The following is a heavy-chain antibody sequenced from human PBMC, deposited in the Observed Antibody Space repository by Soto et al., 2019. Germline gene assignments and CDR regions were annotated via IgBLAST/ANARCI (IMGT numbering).Heavy chain of an antibody. V-gene: IGHV3-30*18. D-gene: IGHD3-16*01. CDR3: AKDRVESGLGEIDY. CDR2: ISYDGSNK. J-gene: IGHJ4*02. Sequence: QVQLVESGGGVVQPGRSLRLSCAASGFSFSNNGMHWVRQAPGKGLEWVAIISYDGSNKYYADSVKGRFTISRDNSKNTLYLQMNSLSVVDTTVYYCAKDRVESGLGEIDYWGQGTLVTVSS. CDR1: GFSFSNNG.